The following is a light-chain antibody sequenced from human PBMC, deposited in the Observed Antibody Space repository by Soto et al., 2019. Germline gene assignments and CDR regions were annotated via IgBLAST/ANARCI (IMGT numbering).Light chain of an antibody. CDR3: QQFNTYPALT. Sequence: AIQLTQSPSSLSASVGDRVTITCRASQGISSALAWYQQKPGKSPNLLIYDVSSLESGVPSRISGSGSGTDFTLTISSLQPEDFATYYCQQFNTYPALTFGGGTKVEIK. V-gene: IGKV1-13*02. CDR2: DVS. CDR1: QGISSA. J-gene: IGKJ4*01.